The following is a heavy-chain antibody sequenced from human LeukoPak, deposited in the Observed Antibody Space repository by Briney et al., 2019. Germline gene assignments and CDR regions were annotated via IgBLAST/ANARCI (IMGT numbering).Heavy chain of an antibody. J-gene: IGHJ4*02. CDR3: AKDYYALLWFGEFNRKYYFDY. V-gene: IGHV3-23*01. CDR1: GFTFSNYG. Sequence: GGSLRLSCAASGFTFSNYGMSWVRQAPGKGLEWVSSISGSGDSTYYADSVKGRFTISRDNSKNTLYLQMNSLRAEDTAVYYCAKDYYALLWFGEFNRKYYFDYWGQGTLVTVSS. D-gene: IGHD3-10*01. CDR2: ISGSGDST.